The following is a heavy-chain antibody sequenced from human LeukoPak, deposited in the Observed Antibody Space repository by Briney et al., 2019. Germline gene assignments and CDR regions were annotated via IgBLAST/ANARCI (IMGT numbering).Heavy chain of an antibody. J-gene: IGHJ6*02. CDR2: ISSSSSTI. CDR1: GFTFSSYG. V-gene: IGHV3-48*01. D-gene: IGHD3-3*01. Sequence: GGSLRLSCAASGFTFSSYGMHWVRQAPGKGLEWVSYISSSSSTIYYADSAKGRFTISRGNAKNSLYLQMNSLRAEDTAVYYCARVKYDFWSGYYYGMDVWGQGTTVTVSS. CDR3: ARVKYDFWSGYYYGMDV.